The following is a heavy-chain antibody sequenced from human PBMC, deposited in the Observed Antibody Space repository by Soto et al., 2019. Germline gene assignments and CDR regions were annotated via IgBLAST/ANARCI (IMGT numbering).Heavy chain of an antibody. Sequence: EVQLLESGGGLVQPGGSLRLSCAASGFTFSSYAMSWVRQAPGKGLEWVAAISGSGGSTYYADSVKGRFTISRDNSKNTLYLQMNSLRAEDTAVYYCAKDLRYGGKGYDAFDIWGQGTMVTVSS. CDR3: AKDLRYGGKGYDAFDI. J-gene: IGHJ3*02. D-gene: IGHD4-17*01. V-gene: IGHV3-23*01. CDR2: ISGSGGST. CDR1: GFTFSSYA.